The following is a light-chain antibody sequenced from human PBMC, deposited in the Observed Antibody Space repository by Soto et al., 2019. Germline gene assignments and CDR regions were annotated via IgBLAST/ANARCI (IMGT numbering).Light chain of an antibody. Sequence: EIVMTQSPATLSVSPGERATLSCRASQSVSRNLAWYQQKPGQAPRLVMFDTSTRATGIPARFSGSGSGTEFTLTITSLQSEDFAVYYCQQYNNWFSITFGQGTRLEIK. CDR2: DTS. CDR1: QSVSRN. CDR3: QQYNNWFSIT. V-gene: IGKV3-15*01. J-gene: IGKJ5*01.